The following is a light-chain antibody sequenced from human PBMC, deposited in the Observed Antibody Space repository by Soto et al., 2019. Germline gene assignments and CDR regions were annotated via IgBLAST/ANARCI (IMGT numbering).Light chain of an antibody. V-gene: IGKV3-15*01. CDR1: QNVHSN. Sequence: EVVMTQSPATLSVSPGDGATLSCRASQNVHSNLAWYQQKPGQAPRLLIYDTSTRAADIPFKFSGGGSLTEFTLTNSSLQSEDFAVYYCQQYNNWPLTFGGGTKVEIK. J-gene: IGKJ4*01. CDR3: QQYNNWPLT. CDR2: DTS.